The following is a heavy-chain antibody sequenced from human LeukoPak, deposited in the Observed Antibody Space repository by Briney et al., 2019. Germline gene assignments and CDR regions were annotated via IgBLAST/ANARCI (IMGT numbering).Heavy chain of an antibody. J-gene: IGHJ4*02. V-gene: IGHV1-2*02. Sequence: ASVKVSCKASGYTFTGYYMHWVRQAPGQRLEWMGWINPNSGGTNYAQKLQGRVTMTRDTAISTAYMELSRLRSDDTAVYYCARGGGPGSMITFGGVIAIFDYWGQGTLVTVSS. CDR1: GYTFTGYY. CDR2: INPNSGGT. CDR3: ARGGGPGSMITFGGVIAIFDY. D-gene: IGHD3-16*02.